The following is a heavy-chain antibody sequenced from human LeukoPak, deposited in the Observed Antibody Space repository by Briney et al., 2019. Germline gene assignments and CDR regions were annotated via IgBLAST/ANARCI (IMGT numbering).Heavy chain of an antibody. CDR2: INPNSGGT. V-gene: IGHV1-2*06. Sequence: ASVKVSCKASGYTFTGYYMHWVRQAPGQGLEWMGRINPNSGGTNYAQKFQGRVTMTRDTSISTAYMELSSLRSEDTAVYYCARGGTTVTPGDYWGQRTLVTISS. CDR1: GYTFTGYY. J-gene: IGHJ4*02. CDR3: ARGGTTVTPGDY. D-gene: IGHD4-17*01.